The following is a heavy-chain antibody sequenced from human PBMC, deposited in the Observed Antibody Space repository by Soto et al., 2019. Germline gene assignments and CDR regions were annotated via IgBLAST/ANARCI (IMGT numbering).Heavy chain of an antibody. D-gene: IGHD2-2*01. CDR3: ARGGRQYQLLFSAIDY. CDR2: IIPIFGTA. CDR1: GGTFSSYA. Sequence: GASVKVSCKASGGTFSSYAISWVRQAPGQGLEWMGGIIPIFGTANYAQKFQGRVTITADKSTSTAYTELSSLRSEDTAVYYCARGGRQYQLLFSAIDYWGQGTLVTVSS. V-gene: IGHV1-69*06. J-gene: IGHJ4*02.